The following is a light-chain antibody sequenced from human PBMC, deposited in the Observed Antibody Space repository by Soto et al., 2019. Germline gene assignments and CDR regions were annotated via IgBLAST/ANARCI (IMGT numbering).Light chain of an antibody. CDR3: HQYGSPPWA. J-gene: IGKJ1*01. CDR1: QSVSSNY. V-gene: IGKV3-20*01. CDR2: GAS. Sequence: DIVLTQTPGTLSLSPGERATLSCSASQSVSSNYVAWYQQKPGQAPRLLIYGASSRVTGISDRFSGSGSGTDFTLTVSRLEPEDFAVYYCHQYGSPPWAFGQGTKVDIK.